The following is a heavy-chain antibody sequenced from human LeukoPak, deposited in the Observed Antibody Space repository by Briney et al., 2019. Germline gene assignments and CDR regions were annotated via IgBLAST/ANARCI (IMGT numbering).Heavy chain of an antibody. CDR2: ISAYNGNT. CDR1: GYTFTGYG. V-gene: IGHV1-18*01. Sequence: ASVKVSCKASGYTFTGYGISWVRQAPGQGLEWMGWISAYNGNTNYAQKLQGRVTMTTDTSTSTAYMELRSLRSDDTAVYYCARDLHLWDYGSGRDHDAFDIWGQGTMVTVSS. D-gene: IGHD3-10*01. J-gene: IGHJ3*02. CDR3: ARDLHLWDYGSGRDHDAFDI.